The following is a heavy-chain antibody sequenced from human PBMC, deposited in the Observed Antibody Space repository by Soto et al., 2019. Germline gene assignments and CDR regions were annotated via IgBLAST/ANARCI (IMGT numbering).Heavy chain of an antibody. CDR3: ARSSISGVFYYYY. CDR2: INPNNGNT. D-gene: IGHD3-10*01. J-gene: IGHJ4*02. V-gene: IGHV1-18*01. CDR1: GYTFTDNG. Sequence: ASVKVSCKASGYTFTDNGVSWMRQAPGQGLEWMGWINPNNGNTKYAQNFQGRATMTTDTSTSTAYVELRSLRSDDTAMYYCARSSISGVFYYYYWGQGTLVTVSS.